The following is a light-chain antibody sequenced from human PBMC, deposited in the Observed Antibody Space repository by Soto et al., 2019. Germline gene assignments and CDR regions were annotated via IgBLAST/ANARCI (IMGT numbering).Light chain of an antibody. CDR2: AES. CDR1: QSISSY. CDR3: QQSYSALT. Sequence: DIQMTQSPSSLSASVGDRVTITCRASQSISSYLNWYQQKPGKAPKLLIYAESSLQSGVPSRFSRSGSSTASTLTISSLQPEDFATYYCQQSYSALTFGGGTKVEI. V-gene: IGKV1-39*01. J-gene: IGKJ4*01.